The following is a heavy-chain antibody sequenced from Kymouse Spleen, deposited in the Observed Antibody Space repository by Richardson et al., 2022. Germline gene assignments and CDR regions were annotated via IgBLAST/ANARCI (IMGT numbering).Heavy chain of an antibody. V-gene: IGHV4-39*01. CDR1: GGSISSSSYY. Sequence: QLQLQESGPGLVKPSETLSLTCTVSGGSISSSSYYWGWIRQPPGKGLEWIGSIYYSGSTYYNPSLKSRVTISVDTSKNQFSLKLSSVTAADTAVYYCARRGLLWFGEPFDYWGQGTLVTVSS. CDR2: IYYSGST. D-gene: IGHD3-10*01. CDR3: ARRGLLWFGEPFDY. J-gene: IGHJ4*02.